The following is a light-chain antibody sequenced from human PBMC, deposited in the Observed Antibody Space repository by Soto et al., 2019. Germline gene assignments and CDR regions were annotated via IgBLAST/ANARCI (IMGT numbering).Light chain of an antibody. CDR2: GAS. CDR1: QSVSSSY. CDR3: QQYNDWWT. V-gene: IGKV3-15*01. J-gene: IGKJ1*01. Sequence: EIVMTQSPATLSVSPGERATVSCRASQSVSSSYLAWYQQKPGQPPRLLIYGASTRATGVPGRFSGSGSGTEFTLTISSLQSEDFAVYYCQQYNDWWTFGQGTKVDI.